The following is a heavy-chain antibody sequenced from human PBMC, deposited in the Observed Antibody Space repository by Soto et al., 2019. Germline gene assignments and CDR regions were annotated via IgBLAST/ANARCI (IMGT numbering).Heavy chain of an antibody. J-gene: IGHJ4*02. CDR3: VREDMSGTYYFDA. D-gene: IGHD1-26*01. Sequence: QVQLQESGPGLLKPSETLTLTCTVTRGSVSSQTHFWTWIRQPPGKGLEWIGYNYYSGISNYNPSLQSRVTISVDTSKNQFSLRLTSVTAADTAVYYCVREDMSGTYYFDAWGQGALVTVSS. CDR2: NYYSGIS. V-gene: IGHV4-61*01. CDR1: RGSVSSQTHF.